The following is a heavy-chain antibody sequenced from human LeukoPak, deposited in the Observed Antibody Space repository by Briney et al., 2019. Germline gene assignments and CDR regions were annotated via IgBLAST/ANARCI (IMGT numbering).Heavy chain of an antibody. J-gene: IGHJ4*02. CDR1: GGTFSSYA. V-gene: IGHV1-69*05. Sequence: GSSVKVSCKASGGTFSSYAISWVRQAPGQGLEWMGRITPIFGTANYAQKFQGRVTITTDESTSTAYMELSSLRSEDTAVYYCARSSRSGYYYTPFDYWGQGTLVTVSS. CDR3: ARSSRSGYYYTPFDY. CDR2: ITPIFGTA. D-gene: IGHD3-22*01.